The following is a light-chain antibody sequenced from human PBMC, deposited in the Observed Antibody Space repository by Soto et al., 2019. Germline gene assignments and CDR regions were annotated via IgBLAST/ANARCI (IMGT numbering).Light chain of an antibody. Sequence: EIVLTQSPGTLSLSPGERATLSCRASQSVSSSYLAWYQHKPGQAPRLLISGTSSRATGIPDRFSGSGAGTDFTLTISRLEPEDFAVYYCQQYGTTPWTFGKGTKVAIK. J-gene: IGKJ1*01. CDR2: GTS. CDR1: QSVSSSY. CDR3: QQYGTTPWT. V-gene: IGKV3-20*01.